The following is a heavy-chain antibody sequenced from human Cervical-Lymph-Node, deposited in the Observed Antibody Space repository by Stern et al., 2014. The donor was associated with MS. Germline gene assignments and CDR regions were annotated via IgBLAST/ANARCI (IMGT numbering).Heavy chain of an antibody. Sequence: QLVQSGAEVKKPGSSVKVSCKASGGTFSSYAISWVRPAPGHGLEWMGGVIPIFGKRNYAQTFQGRVTITRDTSTSTAYMELSSLRSEDTAVYYCARGELKEGLVRGMDVWGQGTTVTVSS. V-gene: IGHV1-69*06. CDR1: GGTFSSYA. CDR3: ARGELKEGLVRGMDV. J-gene: IGHJ6*02. CDR2: VIPIFGKR. D-gene: IGHD1-26*01.